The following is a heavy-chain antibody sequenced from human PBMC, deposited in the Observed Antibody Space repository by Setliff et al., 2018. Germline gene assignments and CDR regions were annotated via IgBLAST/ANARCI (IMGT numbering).Heavy chain of an antibody. CDR1: GDSISDAS. CDR3: AKGGTYRYFDF. CDR2: VYYSGTA. Sequence: SETLSLTCTVSGDSISDASIMAWIRQPPGKGLEFIGYVYYSGTAKYDPSLESRAIMSVDASKNQISLKLNSVTAADTAVYYCAKGGTYRYFDFWGQGALVTVSS. V-gene: IGHV4-59*01. J-gene: IGHJ4*02. D-gene: IGHD1-26*01.